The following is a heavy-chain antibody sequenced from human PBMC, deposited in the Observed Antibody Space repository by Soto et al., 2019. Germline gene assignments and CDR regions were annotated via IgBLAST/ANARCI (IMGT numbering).Heavy chain of an antibody. CDR1: GGSFSSGDYY. CDR3: ARAPGVNDRNYYYGMDV. CDR2: IYYSGST. D-gene: IGHD1-1*01. Sequence: SETLSLTCAVYGGSFSSGDYYWSWIRQPPGKGLEWIGYIYYSGSTYYNPSLKSRVTISVDTSKNQFSLKLSSVTAADTAVYYCARAPGVNDRNYYYGMDVWGQGTTVTVSS. V-gene: IGHV4-30-4*01. J-gene: IGHJ6*02.